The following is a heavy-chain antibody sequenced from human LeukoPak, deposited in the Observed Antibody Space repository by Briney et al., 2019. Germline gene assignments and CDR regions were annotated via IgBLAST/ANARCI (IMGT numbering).Heavy chain of an antibody. J-gene: IGHJ4*02. Sequence: GGSLRLSCAAAGFTFSGYWMHWVRQAPGKGLVWDSSIKTDSTDRRYVDSVKGRFTISRDNARKTLYLQMTSLRAEDTAVYYCAREEGAGSTIRGFDSWGLGTLVTVSS. V-gene: IGHV3-74*01. CDR1: GFTFSGYW. CDR2: IKTDSTDR. D-gene: IGHD5/OR15-5a*01. CDR3: AREEGAGSTIRGFDS.